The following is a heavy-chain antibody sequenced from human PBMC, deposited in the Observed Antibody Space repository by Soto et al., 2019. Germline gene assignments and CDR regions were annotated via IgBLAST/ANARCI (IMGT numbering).Heavy chain of an antibody. J-gene: IGHJ6*02. D-gene: IGHD6-19*01. V-gene: IGHV5-51*01. Sequence: PGESRKISCNGSGYSFTSYWLGWVRQMPGKGLEWMGIIYPGDSDTRYSPSFQGQVTISADKSISTAYLQWSSLKASDTAMYYCVKESEVSVSGWDYYYYGMYFSGQRTTVPVS. CDR2: IYPGDSDT. CDR1: GYSFTSYW. CDR3: VKESEVSVSGWDYYYYGMYF.